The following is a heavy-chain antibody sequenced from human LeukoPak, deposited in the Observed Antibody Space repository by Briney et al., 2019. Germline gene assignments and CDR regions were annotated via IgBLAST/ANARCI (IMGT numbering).Heavy chain of an antibody. Sequence: GGSLTLSCAASGFPFSSYWVQWVRQAPGKGLVWVSRINSDGSDISYAASVKGRFTISRDNAKNTLYLQMNSLRAEDTVVYYWVNYGIGYARGQGTLVTVSS. CDR1: GFPFSSYW. J-gene: IGHJ1*01. D-gene: IGHD2-2*01. V-gene: IGHV3-74*01. CDR2: INSDGSDI. CDR3: VNYGIGYA.